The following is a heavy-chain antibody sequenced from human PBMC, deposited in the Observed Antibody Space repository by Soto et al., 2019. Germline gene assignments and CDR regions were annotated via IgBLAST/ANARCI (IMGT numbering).Heavy chain of an antibody. Sequence: GGSLRLSCAASGFTFSSYGMHWVRQAPGKGLEWVAVISYDGSNKYYADSVKGRFTISRDNSKNTLYLQMNSLRAEDTAVYYCAKGRATFEYYFDYWGQGTLVTVSS. CDR3: AKGRATFEYYFDY. CDR2: ISYDGSNK. J-gene: IGHJ4*02. D-gene: IGHD1-26*01. V-gene: IGHV3-30*18. CDR1: GFTFSSYG.